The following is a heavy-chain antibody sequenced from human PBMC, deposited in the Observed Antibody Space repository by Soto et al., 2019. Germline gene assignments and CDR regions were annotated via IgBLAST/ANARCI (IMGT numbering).Heavy chain of an antibody. CDR1: GFTFSNDW. CDR3: ARGPRGRFAFDI. V-gene: IGHV3-74*01. D-gene: IGHD3-10*01. CDR2: IDGDGSTT. J-gene: IGHJ3*02. Sequence: EVQLVESGGALVQPGGSLRLSCAATGFTFSNDWMHWVHQAPGKGLVWVSRIDGDGSTTNYADSVKGRFTISRDNAKNTLYLQVNTLRDDDTAVYYCARGPRGRFAFDIWGQGTMVTVSS.